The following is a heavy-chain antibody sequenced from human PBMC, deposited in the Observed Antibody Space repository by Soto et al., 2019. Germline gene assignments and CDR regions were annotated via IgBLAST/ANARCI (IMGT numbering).Heavy chain of an antibody. CDR2: IYSAGRT. Sequence: EVQLVESGGGLIQPGGSLRLSCAMSGFNVSHNYMSWIRQAPGKGLEWVSVIYSAGRTYYADSVRGRFTISRDNSKNTLFLQMNSLRADDTAVYYCALGVMITFGEPPGMDVWGQGTTVTVSS. J-gene: IGHJ6*02. V-gene: IGHV3-53*01. CDR3: ALGVMITFGEPPGMDV. CDR1: GFNVSHNY. D-gene: IGHD3-16*01.